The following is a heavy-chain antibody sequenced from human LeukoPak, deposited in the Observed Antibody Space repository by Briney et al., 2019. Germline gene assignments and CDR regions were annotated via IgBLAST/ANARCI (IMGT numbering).Heavy chain of an antibody. Sequence: GGSLRLSCAASGFTFSNACMSWVRQAPGKGLEWVGRVKGKTEGGTTDYAAPVKGRFSISRDDSKNTLYLQMNSLETDDTAVYYCTTAMVVTAILYFQHWGQGTLVTVSS. J-gene: IGHJ1*01. CDR1: GFTFSNAC. D-gene: IGHD2-21*02. CDR3: TTAMVVTAILYFQH. CDR2: VKGKTEGGTT. V-gene: IGHV3-15*01.